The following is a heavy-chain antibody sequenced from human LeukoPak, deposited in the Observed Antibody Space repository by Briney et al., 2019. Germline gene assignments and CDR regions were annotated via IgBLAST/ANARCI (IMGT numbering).Heavy chain of an antibody. D-gene: IGHD7-27*01. CDR2: IYYSGST. V-gene: IGHV4-59*01. Sequence: SETLSLTCTVSGGSISGYYWSWIRQPPGKGLERIGYIYYSGSTNYNPSLKSRVTISVDTSKNQFSLKLSSVTAADTAVYYCARVTGEGYFDYWGQGTLVTVSS. CDR3: ARVTGEGYFDY. J-gene: IGHJ4*02. CDR1: GGSISGYY.